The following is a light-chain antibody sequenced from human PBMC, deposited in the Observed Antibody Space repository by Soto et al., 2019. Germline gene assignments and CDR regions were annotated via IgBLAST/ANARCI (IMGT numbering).Light chain of an antibody. CDR2: DVS. Sequence: QSLATLPACVSGPRGHSSRISSTRTTSHVGGYDFVSWYQHHPGKAPRLMIYDVSHRPSGVSDRFSASTSGNTASLTISGRLAEDEADYYCRSYTSISTYVFGTGTKVTVL. J-gene: IGLJ1*01. CDR1: TSHVGGYDF. CDR3: RSYTSISTYV. V-gene: IGLV2-14*03.